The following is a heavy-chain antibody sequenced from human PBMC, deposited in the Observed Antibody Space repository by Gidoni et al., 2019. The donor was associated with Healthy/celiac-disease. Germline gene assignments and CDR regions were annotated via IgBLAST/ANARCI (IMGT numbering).Heavy chain of an antibody. CDR2: IIPIFGTA. Sequence: KKPGSSVKVSCKASGGTFSSYAISWVRQAPGQGLEWMGGIIPIFGTANYAQKFQGRVTITADESTSTAYMELSSLRSEDTAVYYCARRGRDSYGPRPKPYYYYYGMDVWGQGTTVTVSS. D-gene: IGHD5-18*01. V-gene: IGHV1-69*01. CDR3: ARRGRDSYGPRPKPYYYYYGMDV. CDR1: GGTFSSYA. J-gene: IGHJ6*02.